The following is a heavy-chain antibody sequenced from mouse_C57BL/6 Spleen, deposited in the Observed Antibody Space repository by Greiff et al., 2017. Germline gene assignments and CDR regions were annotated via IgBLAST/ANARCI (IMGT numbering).Heavy chain of an antibody. CDR3: TSSGGSSFYAMDY. V-gene: IGHV1-15*01. Sequence: QVQLKQSGAELVRPGASVTLSCKASGYTFTDYEMHWVKQTPVHGLEWIGAIDPETGGTAYNQKFKGKAILTADKSSSTAYMELRSLTSEDSAVYYCTSSGGSSFYAMDYWGQGTSVTVSS. D-gene: IGHD1-1*01. J-gene: IGHJ4*01. CDR1: GYTFTDYE. CDR2: IDPETGGT.